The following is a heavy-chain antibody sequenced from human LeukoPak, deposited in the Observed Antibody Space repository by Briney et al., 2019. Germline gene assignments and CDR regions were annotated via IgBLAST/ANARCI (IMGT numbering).Heavy chain of an antibody. V-gene: IGHV4-4*07. CDR2: IHTSGST. CDR3: ARDPGSGGWGFRY. Sequence: SETLSLTCTVSGVSISSYYWSWIRQPAGKGLEWIGRIHTSGSTNYNPSLKSRVTMSLDTSKNQFSLKLTSVTAADTAVYYCARDPGSGGWGFRYWGQGALVTVSS. CDR1: GVSISSYY. J-gene: IGHJ4*02. D-gene: IGHD6-19*01.